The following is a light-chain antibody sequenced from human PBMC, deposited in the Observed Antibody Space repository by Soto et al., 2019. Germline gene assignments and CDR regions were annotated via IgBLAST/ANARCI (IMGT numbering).Light chain of an antibody. CDR3: AAWDDSLSGSV. Sequence: SSSNIGSNYVYWYQQLPGTAPKLLIYRNNQRPSGVPDRFSGSKSGTSASLAISGLRSDDEADYYCAAWDDSLSGSVFGTMTKFTV. CDR1: SSNIGSNY. J-gene: IGLJ1*01. CDR2: RNN. V-gene: IGLV1-47*01.